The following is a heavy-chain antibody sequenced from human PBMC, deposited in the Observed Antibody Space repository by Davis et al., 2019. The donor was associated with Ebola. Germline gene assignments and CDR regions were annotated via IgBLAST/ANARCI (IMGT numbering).Heavy chain of an antibody. D-gene: IGHD6-19*01. CDR3: ARSPSGSLDY. J-gene: IGHJ4*02. CDR1: GFTVSSNY. Sequence: GESLKISCAPSGFTVSSNYMSWVRQAPGKGLEWVSVIYNGGYTSYADSVKGRFTISRDNAKNSLYLQMNSLRAEDTAVYYCARSPSGSLDYWGQGTLVTVSS. V-gene: IGHV3-53*01. CDR2: IYNGGYT.